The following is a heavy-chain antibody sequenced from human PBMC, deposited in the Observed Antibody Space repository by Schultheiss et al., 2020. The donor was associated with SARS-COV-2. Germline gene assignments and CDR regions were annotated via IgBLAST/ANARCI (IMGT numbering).Heavy chain of an antibody. D-gene: IGHD3-16*01. CDR1: GGSIRSYY. Sequence: SETLSLTCTVSGGSIRSYYWGWIRQPPGKGLEWIGYIYYSGSTYYNPCLKSRLTISVDTSKNQFSLKLSSVTAADTAVYFCARESNDYVWGGGLDYWGQGTLVTVSS. CDR2: IYYSGST. V-gene: IGHV4-59*01. CDR3: ARESNDYVWGGGLDY. J-gene: IGHJ4*02.